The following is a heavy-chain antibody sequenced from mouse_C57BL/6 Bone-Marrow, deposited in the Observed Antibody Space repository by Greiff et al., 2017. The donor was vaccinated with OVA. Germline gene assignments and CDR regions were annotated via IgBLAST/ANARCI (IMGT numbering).Heavy chain of an antibody. CDR1: GYAFSGSW. CDR3: ARHDNYFYFDY. J-gene: IGHJ2*01. Sequence: QVQLQQSGPELVKPGASVKISCKASGYAFSGSWMNWVKQRPGKGLEWIGRIYPGDGDTNYNGKFKGKATLTADKSSSTAYMQLSSLTSEDSAVYYCARHDNYFYFDYWGQGTTLTVSS. V-gene: IGHV1-82*01. D-gene: IGHD2-1*01. CDR2: IYPGDGDT.